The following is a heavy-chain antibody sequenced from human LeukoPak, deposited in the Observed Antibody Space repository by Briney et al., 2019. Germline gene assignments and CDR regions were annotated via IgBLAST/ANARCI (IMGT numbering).Heavy chain of an antibody. J-gene: IGHJ4*02. CDR3: ARLGYSAYETYYFDF. D-gene: IGHD5-12*01. Sequence: GGSLRLSCAASGFTFSNYWMSWVRQAPGKGLAWVANINQDVSAKYYLDSVKGRFTISRDNAKNSLYLQMNSLRAEDSAVYYCARLGYSAYETYYFDFWGQGTLVTVSS. CDR2: INQDVSAK. V-gene: IGHV3-7*04. CDR1: GFTFSNYW.